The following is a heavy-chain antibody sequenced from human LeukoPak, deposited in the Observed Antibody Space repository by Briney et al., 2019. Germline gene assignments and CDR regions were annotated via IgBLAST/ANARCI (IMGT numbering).Heavy chain of an antibody. CDR2: ISSRSNYI. CDR3: ARDTHYDILTLEGMDV. J-gene: IGHJ6*02. V-gene: IGHV3-21*01. CDR1: GFTFSSYS. Sequence: PGGTLRLSCAASGFTFSSYSMNWVREAPGKGLERVSSISSRSNYIYYADSVKGRFTISRDNAKNSLYLQMNSLRAEDTAVYYCARDTHYDILTLEGMDVWVQGTTVTVSS. D-gene: IGHD3-9*01.